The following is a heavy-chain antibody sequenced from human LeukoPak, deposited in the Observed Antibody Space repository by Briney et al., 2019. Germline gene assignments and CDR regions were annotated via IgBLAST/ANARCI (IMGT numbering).Heavy chain of an antibody. CDR1: GGSISSYY. CDR2: IYTSGST. V-gene: IGHV4-4*07. J-gene: IGHJ3*02. Sequence: PSETLSLTCTVSGGSISSYYWSWIRQPAGKGLEWIGRIYTSGSTNYNPSLKSRVTMSVDTSKNQFSLKLSSVTAADTAVYYCARERVGANLVDAFDIWGQGTMVTVSS. CDR3: ARERVGANLVDAFDI. D-gene: IGHD1-26*01.